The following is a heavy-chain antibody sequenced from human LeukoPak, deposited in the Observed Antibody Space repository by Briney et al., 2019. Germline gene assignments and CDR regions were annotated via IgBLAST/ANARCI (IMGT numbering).Heavy chain of an antibody. CDR1: EFTFSSYS. D-gene: IGHD4-23*01. V-gene: IGHV3-48*04. CDR2: ISSTATSI. Sequence: QPGGSLRLSCAASEFTFSSYSMSRVRQAPGKGLEWVSYISSTATSIYYADSVKGRFTVSRDNAKNSLYLQMNSLRAEDTAVYYCARDVTYHGGDWFDPWGQGTLVTVSS. J-gene: IGHJ5*02. CDR3: ARDVTYHGGDWFDP.